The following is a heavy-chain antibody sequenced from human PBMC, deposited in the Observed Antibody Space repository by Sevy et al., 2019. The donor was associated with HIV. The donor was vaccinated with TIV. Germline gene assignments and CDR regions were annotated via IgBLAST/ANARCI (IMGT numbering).Heavy chain of an antibody. J-gene: IGHJ5*02. CDR2: INAGNGNT. D-gene: IGHD5-18*01. V-gene: IGHV1-3*01. Sequence: ASVKVSCKASGYTFTSYAMHWVRQAPGQRLEWMGWINAGNGNTKYSQKFQGRVTITRDTSGSTSYMELSSLSSEDTAVYYCARGRGYSYGHEVNWFDPWGQGTLVTVSS. CDR1: GYTFTSYA. CDR3: ARGRGYSYGHEVNWFDP.